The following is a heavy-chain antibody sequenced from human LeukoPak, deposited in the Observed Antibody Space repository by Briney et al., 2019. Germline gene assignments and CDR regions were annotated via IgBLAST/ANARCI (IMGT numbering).Heavy chain of an antibody. D-gene: IGHD4-17*01. CDR2: IYTSGST. V-gene: IGHV4-4*07. CDR3: AREPGDDYGDYVDY. CDR1: GVSISGYY. Sequence: SETLSLTCTVSGVSISGYYWSWIRQPAGKGLEWIGRIYTSGSTNYNPSLKSRVTISVNKSKNQFSLKLSSVTAADTAVYYCAREPGDDYGDYVDYWGQGTLVTVSS. J-gene: IGHJ4*02.